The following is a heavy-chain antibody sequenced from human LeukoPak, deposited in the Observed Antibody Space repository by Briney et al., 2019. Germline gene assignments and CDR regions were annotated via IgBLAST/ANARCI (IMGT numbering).Heavy chain of an antibody. CDR1: GGSISTYY. J-gene: IGHJ5*02. Sequence: SETLSLTCTVSGGSISTYYWSWIRQPPGKGLEWIGHISYSGSTNYNPSLKSRVTISVDTSKNQFSLKLSSVTVADTAVYYCARGGLVVLMVYARGVWFDPWGQGTLVTVSS. D-gene: IGHD2-8*01. CDR2: ISYSGST. CDR3: ARGGLVVLMVYARGVWFDP. V-gene: IGHV4-59*12.